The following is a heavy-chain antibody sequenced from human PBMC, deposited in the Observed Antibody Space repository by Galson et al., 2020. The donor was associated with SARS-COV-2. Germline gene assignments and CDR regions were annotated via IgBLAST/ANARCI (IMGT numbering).Heavy chain of an antibody. Sequence: GGSLRLSCAASAFTFSDSYMSWIRQAPGKGLEWVSYISSGSYTKYYADSVKGRFTISRDNTKNSLYRQMNSLRAEDTAVYYCASGTEYYYFYGLDVWGQGTTVTVSS. V-gene: IGHV3-11*01. CDR1: AFTFSDSY. CDR2: ISSGSYTK. J-gene: IGHJ6*02. D-gene: IGHD1-1*01. CDR3: ASGTEYYYFYGLDV.